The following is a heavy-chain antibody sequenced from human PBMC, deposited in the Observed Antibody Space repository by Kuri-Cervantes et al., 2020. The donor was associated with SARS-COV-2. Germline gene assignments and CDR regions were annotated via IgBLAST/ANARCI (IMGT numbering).Heavy chain of an antibody. J-gene: IGHJ3*02. V-gene: IGHV3-73*01. CDR2: NRSKTNTYAT. CDR3: SRLDCSVGYCQKGFDI. CDR1: GFTFSGSD. Sequence: GESLKISCAASGFTFSGSDMHWVRQASGKGLEWVGRNRSKTNTYATVYGASVKGRYTVSRDDSKNTAYLQMNSLKTEYTAVYYCSRLDCSVGYCQKGFDIWGPGTMVTVSS. D-gene: IGHD2-15*01.